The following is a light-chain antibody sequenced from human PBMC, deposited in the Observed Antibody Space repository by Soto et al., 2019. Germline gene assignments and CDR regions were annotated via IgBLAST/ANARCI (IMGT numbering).Light chain of an antibody. J-gene: IGKJ4*01. V-gene: IGKV1-16*02. CDR2: AAS. Sequence: DIQMTQSPSSLSAFIGDRVTITCRASQDIRNYLAWFQQKPGKAPESLIWAASILQSGVPSKFSGSGSGTDFSLTISNLQPEDFATYYCQQYDSYPLTFGGGTKVEIK. CDR1: QDIRNY. CDR3: QQYDSYPLT.